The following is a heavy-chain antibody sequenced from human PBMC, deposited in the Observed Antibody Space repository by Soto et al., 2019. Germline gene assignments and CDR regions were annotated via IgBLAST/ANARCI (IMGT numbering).Heavy chain of an antibody. CDR3: AKEADISGYYPDY. CDR2: ISGSGGST. J-gene: IGHJ4*02. Sequence: PWGSLRLSCAASGFTFSSYAMSWVRQAPGKGLEWVSVISGSGGSTHYADSVKGRSTISRDNSKNTLHLQVNSLRGEDTAVYYCAKEADISGYYPDYSGQGTQVTVSS. V-gene: IGHV3-23*01. D-gene: IGHD3-22*01. CDR1: GFTFSSYA.